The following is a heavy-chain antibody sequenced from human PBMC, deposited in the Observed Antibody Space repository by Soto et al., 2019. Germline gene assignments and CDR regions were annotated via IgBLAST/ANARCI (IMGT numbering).Heavy chain of an antibody. CDR2: IRSKANSYAT. Sequence: EVQLVKSGGGLVQPGGSLKLSCAASGFTFSGSAMHWVRQASGKGLEWVGRIRSKANSYATAYAASVKGRFTISRDDSKNTAYLQMNSLKTEDTAVYYCTRPRYCSSTSCSRDYYYYGMDVW. J-gene: IGHJ6*01. CDR3: TRPRYCSSTSCSRDYYYYGMDV. D-gene: IGHD2-2*01. CDR1: GFTFSGSA. V-gene: IGHV3-73*02.